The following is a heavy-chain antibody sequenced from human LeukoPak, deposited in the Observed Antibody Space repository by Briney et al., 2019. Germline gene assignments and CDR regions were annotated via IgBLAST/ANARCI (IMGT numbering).Heavy chain of an antibody. CDR1: GFTFSSYG. V-gene: IGHV3-23*01. CDR2: ISGSGGST. CDR3: AKDGAYYYGSGSYPFDY. D-gene: IGHD3-10*01. Sequence: GGSLRLSCAASGFTFSSYGMSWVRQAPGKGLEWVSAISGSGGSTYYADSVKGRFTISRDNSKNTLYLQMNSLRAEDTAVYYCAKDGAYYYGSGSYPFDYWGQGTLVTVSS. J-gene: IGHJ4*02.